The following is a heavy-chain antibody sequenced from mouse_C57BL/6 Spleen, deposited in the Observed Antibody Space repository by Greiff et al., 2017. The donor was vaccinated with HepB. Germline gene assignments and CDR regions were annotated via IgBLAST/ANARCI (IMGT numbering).Heavy chain of an antibody. CDR3: AKNEDYDGYWYFDV. V-gene: IGHV2-5*01. J-gene: IGHJ1*03. CDR1: GFSLTSYG. Sequence: QVQLKESGPGLVQPSQSLSITCTVSGFSLTSYGVHWVRQSPGKGLEWLGVIWRGGSTDYNAALMSRLSITKDNSKSQVFFKMNSLQADDTAIYYCAKNEDYDGYWYFDVWGTGTTVTVSS. CDR2: IWRGGST. D-gene: IGHD2-4*01.